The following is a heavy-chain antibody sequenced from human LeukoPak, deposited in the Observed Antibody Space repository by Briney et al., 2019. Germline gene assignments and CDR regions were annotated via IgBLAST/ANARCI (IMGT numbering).Heavy chain of an antibody. J-gene: IGHJ6*02. CDR2: ISSSSSYI. V-gene: IGHV3-21*01. CDR1: GFTFSSYS. Sequence: GGSLRLSCAASGFTFSSYSVNWVRQAPGKGLEWVSSISSSSSYIYYADSVKGRFTISRDNAKNSLYLQMNSLRAEDTAVYYCEVGYCSSTSCYTRTINGMDVWGQGTTVTVSS. CDR3: EVGYCSSTSCYTRTINGMDV. D-gene: IGHD2-2*02.